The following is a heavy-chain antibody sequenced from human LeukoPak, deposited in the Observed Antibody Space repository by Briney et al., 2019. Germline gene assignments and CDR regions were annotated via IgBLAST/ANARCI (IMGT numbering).Heavy chain of an antibody. CDR3: ARDKDYIWGSSPKFDY. V-gene: IGHV1-18*01. CDR1: GYTFTSYG. J-gene: IGHJ4*02. D-gene: IGHD3-16*01. Sequence: GASVKVSCKASGYTFTSYGISWVRQAPGQGLEWMGWISAYNGNTNYAQKLQGRVTMTTDTSTSTAYMELRSLRSDDTAVYYCARDKDYIWGSSPKFDYWGPGTLVTVSS. CDR2: ISAYNGNT.